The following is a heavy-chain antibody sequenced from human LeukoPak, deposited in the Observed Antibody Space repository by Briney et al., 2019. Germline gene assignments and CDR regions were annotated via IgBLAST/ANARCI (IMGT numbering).Heavy chain of an antibody. CDR2: IGISGSPI. CDR3: ARTYSYSSRWD. CDR1: GFIFSSYE. D-gene: IGHD6-13*01. J-gene: IGHJ4*02. Sequence: PGGSLRLSCAASGFIFSSYEMNWVRQTPGKGLEWVSYIGISGSPIYYADSVKGRFTISRDNAKNSLYLQINGLRADDTAVYYCARTYSYSSRWDWGQGALVTVSS. V-gene: IGHV3-48*03.